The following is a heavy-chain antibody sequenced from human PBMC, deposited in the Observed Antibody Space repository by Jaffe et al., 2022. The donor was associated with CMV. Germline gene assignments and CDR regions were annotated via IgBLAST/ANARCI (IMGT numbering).Heavy chain of an antibody. CDR3: ARELATAAGTSDAFDI. J-gene: IGHJ3*02. Sequence: QVQLVESGGGVVQPGRSLRLSCAASGFTFSSYGMHWVRQAPGKGLEWVAVIWYDGSNKYYADSVKGRFTISRDNSKNTLYLQMNSLRAEDTAVYYCARELATAAGTSDAFDIWGQGTMVTVSS. D-gene: IGHD6-13*01. CDR1: GFTFSSYG. V-gene: IGHV3-33*01. CDR2: IWYDGSNK.